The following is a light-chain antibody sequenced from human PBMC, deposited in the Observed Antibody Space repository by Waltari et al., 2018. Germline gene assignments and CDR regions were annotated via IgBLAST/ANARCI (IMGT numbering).Light chain of an antibody. Sequence: QSVLTQPPSASGTPGQRVTISCSGSRSNIGNNYVNWYQQLPGTAPKLPIYRNNQRPSGVPDRFSGSKSGTSASLAISGLRSEDEADYYCAAWDDSLSGRVFGGGTKVTVL. CDR3: AAWDDSLSGRV. J-gene: IGLJ3*02. V-gene: IGLV1-47*01. CDR2: RNN. CDR1: RSNIGNNY.